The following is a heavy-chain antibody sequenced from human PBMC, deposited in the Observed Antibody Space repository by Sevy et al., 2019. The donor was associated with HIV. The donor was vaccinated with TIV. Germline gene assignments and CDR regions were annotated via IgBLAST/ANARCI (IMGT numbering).Heavy chain of an antibody. J-gene: IGHJ4*02. D-gene: IGHD2-2*01. Sequence: ASVKVSCKASGGTFSSYAISWVRQAPGQGLEWMGGIIPIFGTANYAQKFQGRVTITADESTGTAYMELSSLRSEDTAVYYCATSANANLGYCSSTSCPFDYWGQGTLVTVSS. CDR3: ATSANANLGYCSSTSCPFDY. CDR2: IIPIFGTA. CDR1: GGTFSSYA. V-gene: IGHV1-69*13.